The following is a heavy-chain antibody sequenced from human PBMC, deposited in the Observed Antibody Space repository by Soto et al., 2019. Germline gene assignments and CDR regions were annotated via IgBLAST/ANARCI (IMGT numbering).Heavy chain of an antibody. CDR1: GYNFMPYG. CDR3: ARDLDPSGSYYTDY. Sequence: QVQLVQSGAEVKKPGASVKVSCKASGYNFMPYGVNWVRQAPGQGIEWMGWISPWKGNTKSAQSFQGRVTMTPDKSTSTAYMELRSLTSYDTAVYYCARDLDPSGSYYTDYWGPGTLVTVSS. D-gene: IGHD3-10*01. V-gene: IGHV1-18*04. J-gene: IGHJ4*02. CDR2: ISPWKGNT.